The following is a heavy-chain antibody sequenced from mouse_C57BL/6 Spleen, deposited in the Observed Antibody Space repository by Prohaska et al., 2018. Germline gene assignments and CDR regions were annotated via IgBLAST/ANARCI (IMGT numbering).Heavy chain of an antibody. V-gene: IGHV9-3*01. CDR1: GYTFTTYG. CDR3: ARRPFHYFDY. CDR2: INTYSGVP. J-gene: IGHJ2*01. Sequence: QIQLVQSGPELKKPGETVKISCKASGYTFTTYGMSWVKQAPGKGLKWMGWINTYSGVPTYADDFKGRFAFSLETSASTAYLQINNLKNEDTATYFCARRPFHYFDYWGQGTTLTVSS.